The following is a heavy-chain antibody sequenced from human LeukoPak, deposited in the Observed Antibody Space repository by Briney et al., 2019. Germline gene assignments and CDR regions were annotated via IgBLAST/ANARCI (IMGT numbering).Heavy chain of an antibody. Sequence: QPGGSLRLSCAASGFTFSSYWMSWVRQPPGKGLEWVANIKHDGSEKYYVDSVKGRFSISRDYAKSSVYLQMNSLRAEDTAVYYCARGPGRVAATATGSFDIWGQGTVVTVSS. D-gene: IGHD6-13*01. CDR1: GFTFSSYW. CDR3: ARGPGRVAATATGSFDI. CDR2: IKHDGSEK. V-gene: IGHV3-7*05. J-gene: IGHJ3*02.